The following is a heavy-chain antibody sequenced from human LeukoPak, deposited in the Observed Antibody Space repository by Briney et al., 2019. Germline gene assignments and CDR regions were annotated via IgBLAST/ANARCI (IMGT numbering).Heavy chain of an antibody. J-gene: IGHJ4*02. D-gene: IGHD1-26*01. CDR3: ARDPDGSLYFDY. V-gene: IGHV1-2*02. Sequence: GASVKVSCKASGYTFTGYYMHWLRQAPGQELEWMGWITPNSGGTNKAQRFQGRVTMTRDTSISTAYMELSRLRSDDTAVYYCARDPDGSLYFDYWGREPWSPSPQ. CDR2: ITPNSGGT. CDR1: GYTFTGYY.